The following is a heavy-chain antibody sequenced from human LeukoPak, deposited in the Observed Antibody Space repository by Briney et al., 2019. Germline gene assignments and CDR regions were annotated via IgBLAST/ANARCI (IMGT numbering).Heavy chain of an antibody. V-gene: IGHV4-4*07. Sequence: SETLSFTCTVSGGSISSYYWSWMRQPAGKGLVWSGRIYTSGSTNYNPSLKSRVTMSVDTSKNQVSLKLSSVTAADTAVYYCGRVYSLGGYRNRDAFDIWGQRTMVTVSS. CDR2: IYTSGST. CDR1: GGSISSYY. CDR3: GRVYSLGGYRNRDAFDI. J-gene: IGHJ3*02. D-gene: IGHD4-11*01.